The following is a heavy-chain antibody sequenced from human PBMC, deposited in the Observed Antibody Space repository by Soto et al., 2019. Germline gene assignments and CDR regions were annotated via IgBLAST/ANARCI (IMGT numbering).Heavy chain of an antibody. CDR2: IYYSGST. CDR1: GGSISSGGYY. CDR3: ARGPWADSYSPFDY. J-gene: IGHJ4*02. Sequence: QVQLQESGPGLVKPSQTLSLTCTVSGGSISSGGYYWSWIRQHPGKGLEWIGYIYYSGSTYYNPSLKSRVTISVDTSKNQFPLKLSSVTAADTAVYYCARGPWADSYSPFDYWGQGTLVTVSS. V-gene: IGHV4-31*03. D-gene: IGHD1-26*01.